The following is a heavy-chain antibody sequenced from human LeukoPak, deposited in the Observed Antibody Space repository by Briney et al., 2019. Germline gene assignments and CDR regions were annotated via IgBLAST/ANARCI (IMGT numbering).Heavy chain of an antibody. CDR3: AKVGYSGGYHY. CDR1: GFTFDDYA. V-gene: IGHV3-43*02. D-gene: IGHD1-26*01. J-gene: IGHJ4*02. CDR2: ISGDGGST. Sequence: GGSLRLSCAASGFTFDDYAMHWVRQAPGKGLEWVSLISGDGGSTYYADSVKGRFTISRDNSKNSLYLQMNSVRTEDPALYYCAKVGYSGGYHYWGQGTLVTVSS.